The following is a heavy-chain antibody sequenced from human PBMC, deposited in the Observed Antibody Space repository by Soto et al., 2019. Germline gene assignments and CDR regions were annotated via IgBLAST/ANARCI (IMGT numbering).Heavy chain of an antibody. J-gene: IGHJ4*02. V-gene: IGHV4-59*08. Sequence: SETLSLTCTVSGGSISSYYWSWIRQPPGKGLEWIGYIYYSGSTNYNPSLKSRVTISVDTSKNQFSLKLSSVTAADTAVYYCARREDYYGSGSSFDYWGQGTLVTVSS. CDR2: IYYSGST. CDR3: ARREDYYGSGSSFDY. D-gene: IGHD3-10*01. CDR1: GGSISSYY.